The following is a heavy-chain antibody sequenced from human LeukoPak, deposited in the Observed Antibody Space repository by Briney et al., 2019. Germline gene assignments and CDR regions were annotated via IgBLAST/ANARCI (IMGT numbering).Heavy chain of an antibody. D-gene: IGHD1-26*01. V-gene: IGHV4-38-2*02. J-gene: IGHJ4*02. Sequence: SETLSLTCTVSGYSISSGYYWGWIRQPPGKGLEWIGSIYHSGSTYYNPSLKSRVTISVDTSKNQFSLKLSSVTAADRAVYYCARIISGSYNYFFDYWGQGTLVTVSS. CDR2: IYHSGST. CDR3: ARIISGSYNYFFDY. CDR1: GYSISSGYY.